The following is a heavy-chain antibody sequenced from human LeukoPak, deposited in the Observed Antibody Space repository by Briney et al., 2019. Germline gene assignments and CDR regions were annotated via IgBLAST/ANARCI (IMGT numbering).Heavy chain of an antibody. Sequence: GGSLRLSCAASGFTLSSNYMNWVRQAPGKGLEWVSVIYSGGNTYYADSVKGRFTISRDKSKNTLYLQMTSLRAEDTAVYYCATGTGQIWGQGTMVTVSA. D-gene: IGHD1-14*01. J-gene: IGHJ3*02. CDR3: ATGTGQI. CDR2: IYSGGNT. CDR1: GFTLSSNY. V-gene: IGHV3-53*01.